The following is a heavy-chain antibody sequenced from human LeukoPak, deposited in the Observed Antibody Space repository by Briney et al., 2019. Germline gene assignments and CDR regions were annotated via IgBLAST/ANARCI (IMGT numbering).Heavy chain of an antibody. CDR1: GYTFTSYY. V-gene: IGHV1-46*01. D-gene: IGHD4-17*01. J-gene: IGHJ6*03. Sequence: ASVKVSCKASGYTFTSYYMHWVRQAPGQGLEWMGIINPSGGSTSYAQKFQGRVTMTRDMSTSTVYMELSSLRSEDTAVYYCAASTPVTTFPGEIYYYHYYMDVWGKGTTVTVSS. CDR2: INPSGGST. CDR3: AASTPVTTFPGEIYYYHYYMDV.